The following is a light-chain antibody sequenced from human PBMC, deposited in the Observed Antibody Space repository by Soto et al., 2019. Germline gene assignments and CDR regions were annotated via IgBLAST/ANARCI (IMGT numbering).Light chain of an antibody. CDR1: SSDVGGYNF. J-gene: IGLJ2*01. Sequence: QSALTQPPSASGSPGQSVTISCTGTSSDVGGYNFVSWYQQHPGKAPKLMIYEVSERPSGVPDRFSGSKSGNTASLTVSGLQAEDEADYYCSSYADTNNLVFGGGTKLTVL. CDR3: SSYADTNNLV. V-gene: IGLV2-8*01. CDR2: EVS.